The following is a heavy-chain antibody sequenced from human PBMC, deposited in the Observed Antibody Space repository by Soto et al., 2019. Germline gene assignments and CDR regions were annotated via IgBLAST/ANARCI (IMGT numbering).Heavy chain of an antibody. D-gene: IGHD2-8*01. CDR1: GYTFTNYG. CDR2: ISPYNGNT. J-gene: IGHJ6*02. Sequence: GASVKVSCKASGYTFTNYGVGWVRQAPGQGLEWMGWISPYNGNTNYAQNVQGRVTLTTDTSTSTAFMELRSLRSDDTAVYYCARGDCPNGVCYVNYYYGMDVWGQGTTVTVSS. V-gene: IGHV1-18*01. CDR3: ARGDCPNGVCYVNYYYGMDV.